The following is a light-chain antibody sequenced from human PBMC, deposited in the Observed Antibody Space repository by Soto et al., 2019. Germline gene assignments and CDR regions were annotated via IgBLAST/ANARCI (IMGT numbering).Light chain of an antibody. CDR2: EVS. CDR3: CSYAGSDTHYV. Sequence: QSALTQPRSVSGSPGQSVTISCTGTSSDFGGYNSVSWYQQHPDKAPKFMIYEVSKRPSGVPDRFSGSKSGNTASLTISGLQAEDEADYYCCSYAGSDTHYVFGTGTKVT. CDR1: SSDFGGYNS. V-gene: IGLV2-11*01. J-gene: IGLJ1*01.